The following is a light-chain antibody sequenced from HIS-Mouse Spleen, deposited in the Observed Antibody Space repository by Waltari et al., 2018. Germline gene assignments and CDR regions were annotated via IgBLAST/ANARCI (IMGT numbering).Light chain of an antibody. CDR2: SNN. V-gene: IGLV1-44*01. J-gene: IGLJ2*01. CDR1: SSNIGSNT. Sequence: QSVLTQPPSASGTPGQRVTISRSGSSSNIGSNTVTWYHQHPGTAPQLLIYSNNQRPSGGPSRCSGCKYGGSAALASSGLQSEDEADYYCAAWDDSLNGPVFGGGTKLTVL. CDR3: AAWDDSLNGPV.